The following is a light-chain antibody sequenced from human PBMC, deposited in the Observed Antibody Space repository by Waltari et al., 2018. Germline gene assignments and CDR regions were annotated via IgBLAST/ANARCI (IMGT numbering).Light chain of an antibody. V-gene: IGLV3-19*01. CDR1: SLRSYY. J-gene: IGLJ2*01. CDR3: NSRDSSGNHVV. Sequence: SSELTQDPAVSVVLGQTVRITCQGDSLRSYYASWYQQKQGQAPVLVIYGKNNRPSGIPDRFSGSSSGNTASLTITGAQAEDEADYYCNSRDSSGNHVVFGGGTKLTVL. CDR2: GKN.